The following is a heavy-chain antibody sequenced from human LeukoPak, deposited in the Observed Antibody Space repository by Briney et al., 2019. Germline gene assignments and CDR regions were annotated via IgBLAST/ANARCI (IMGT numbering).Heavy chain of an antibody. V-gene: IGHV3-48*04. D-gene: IGHD3-10*01. CDR3: ARDAGLWFGELLPGGFDY. CDR1: EFTFSSYS. J-gene: IGHJ4*02. CDR2: ISSSSSTI. Sequence: GGSLRLSCAASEFTFSSYSMNWVRQAPGKGLEWVSYISSSSSTIYYADSVKGRFTISRDNAKNSLYLQMNSLRAEDTAVYYCARDAGLWFGELLPGGFDYWGQGTLVTVSS.